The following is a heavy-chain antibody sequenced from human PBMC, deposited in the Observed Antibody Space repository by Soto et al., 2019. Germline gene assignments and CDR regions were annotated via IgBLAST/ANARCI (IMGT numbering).Heavy chain of an antibody. CDR2: INPSGGST. J-gene: IGHJ4*02. CDR3: ARVSSIWSGYHGYFDY. D-gene: IGHD3-3*01. Sequence: ASVKVSCKASGYTFTSYYMHWVRQAPGQGLEWMGIINPSGGSTSYAQKFQGRVTMTRDTSTSTVYMELSSLRSEDTAVYYCARVSSIWSGYHGYFDYWVQGTLVTVSS. V-gene: IGHV1-46*01. CDR1: GYTFTSYY.